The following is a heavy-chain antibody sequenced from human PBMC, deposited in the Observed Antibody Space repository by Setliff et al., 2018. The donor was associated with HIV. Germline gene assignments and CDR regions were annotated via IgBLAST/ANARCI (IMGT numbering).Heavy chain of an antibody. CDR2: ISGSGGST. D-gene: IGHD6-19*01. Sequence: GSLRLSCAASGFTFSSYAMSWVRQATGKGLEWVSAISGSGGSTYYADSVKGRFTISRDNSKNTLYLQMSSLRVEDTSGYYCARGGTYSSGFNWFDTWGQGTLVTVSS. CDR3: ARGGTYSSGFNWFDT. CDR1: GFTFSSYA. J-gene: IGHJ5*02. V-gene: IGHV3-23*01.